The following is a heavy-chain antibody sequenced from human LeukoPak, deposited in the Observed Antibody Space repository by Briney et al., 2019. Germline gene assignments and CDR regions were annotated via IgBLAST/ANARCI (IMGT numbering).Heavy chain of an antibody. D-gene: IGHD4-11*01. J-gene: IGHJ4*02. CDR2: IKQDGSEK. CDR3: ARDKLYSNYAVDY. Sequence: GGSLRLSCAASGFTFSSYWMSWVRQAPGKGLEWVANIKQDGSEKYYVDSVKGRFTISRDNAKNSLYLQMNSLRAEDTAVYYCARDKLYSNYAVDYWGQGTLVTVSS. V-gene: IGHV3-7*01. CDR1: GFTFSSYW.